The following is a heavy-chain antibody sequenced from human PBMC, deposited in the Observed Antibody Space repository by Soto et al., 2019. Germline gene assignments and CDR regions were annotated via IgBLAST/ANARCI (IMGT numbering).Heavy chain of an antibody. CDR2: ISGGGDNT. D-gene: IGHD5-18*01. CDR3: AEVLYSYGPFDS. CDR1: GFTFRTYG. V-gene: IGHV3-23*01. J-gene: IGHJ4*02. Sequence: GGSLRLSCTASGFTFRTYGMTWVRQAPGKGLEWVSAISGGGDNTNYADSVKGRFTVSRDNSKNTLYLQMNSLRAEDTAVYYCAEVLYSYGPFDSWGQGTLVTVSS.